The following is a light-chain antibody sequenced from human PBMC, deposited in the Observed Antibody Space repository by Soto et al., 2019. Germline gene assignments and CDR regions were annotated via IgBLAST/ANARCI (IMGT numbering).Light chain of an antibody. V-gene: IGKV1-5*01. CDR1: QIISNW. J-gene: IGKJ1*01. CDR2: DAS. Sequence: DIQMTQSPSTLSASVGDRVTITCRASQIISNWLAGYQQKPGKPPKLLIYDASSLESGVPSRFSGRGSGTEFTLTISSLQPDDFATYYCQQYNTYPWTFGQGTKVEI. CDR3: QQYNTYPWT.